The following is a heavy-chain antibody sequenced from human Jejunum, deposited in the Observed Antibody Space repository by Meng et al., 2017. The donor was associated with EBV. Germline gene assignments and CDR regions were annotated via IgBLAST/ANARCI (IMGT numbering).Heavy chain of an antibody. Sequence: QVQLVQSGSELKKPGASVKVSCKASGYTFTNYAMNWVRQAPGQGPEWMGWTNTGNPTYAQGFTGRFVFSSDTSVSTAYLQISSLKAEDTAVHYCARGRATLLENWGQGTLVTVSS. CDR1: GYTFTNYA. CDR3: ARGRATLLEN. V-gene: IGHV7-4-1*02. CDR2: TNTGNP. J-gene: IGHJ4*02. D-gene: IGHD1-1*01.